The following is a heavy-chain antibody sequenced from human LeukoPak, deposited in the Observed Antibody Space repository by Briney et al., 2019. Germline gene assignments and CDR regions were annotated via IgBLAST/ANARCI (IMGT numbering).Heavy chain of an antibody. CDR3: AKGPPTSGYSSGWYQYY. CDR2: ISGSGGST. V-gene: IGHV3-23*01. J-gene: IGHJ4*02. D-gene: IGHD6-19*01. CDR1: GFTFSSYA. Sequence: PGGSLRLSCAASGFTFSSYAMSWDRQAPGKGLEWVSAISGSGGSTYYADSVKGRFTISRDNSKNTLYLQMNSLRAEDTAVYYCAKGPPTSGYSSGWYQYYWGQGTLVTVSS.